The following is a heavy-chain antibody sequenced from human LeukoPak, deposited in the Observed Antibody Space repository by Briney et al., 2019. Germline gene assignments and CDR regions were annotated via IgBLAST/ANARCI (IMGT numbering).Heavy chain of an antibody. CDR1: GFTFSSYA. V-gene: IGHV3-30*04. Sequence: PGGSLRLSCAASGFTFSSYAMHWVRQAPGKGLEWAAVISYDGSNKYYADSVKGRFTISRDNSKNTLYLQMNSLRAEDTAVYYCARVRGSSGWYLIGYWGQGTLVTVSS. D-gene: IGHD6-19*01. CDR3: ARVRGSSGWYLIGY. J-gene: IGHJ4*02. CDR2: ISYDGSNK.